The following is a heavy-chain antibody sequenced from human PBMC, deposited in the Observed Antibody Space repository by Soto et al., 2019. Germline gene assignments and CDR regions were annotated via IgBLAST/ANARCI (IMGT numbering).Heavy chain of an antibody. V-gene: IGHV3-48*03. Sequence: EAQLVESGGGLVQPGGSLRLSCAASGFTFRSYGMVWVRQAPGKGLEWVSFISDSGSTTFYADSMKGRFTISRDNAKNSLYLQVNSLRAEDTAVYYCARNGGGLGVWGQGTTVTVSS. CDR2: ISDSGSTT. CDR3: ARNGGGLGV. D-gene: IGHD3-10*01. J-gene: IGHJ6*02. CDR1: GFTFRSYG.